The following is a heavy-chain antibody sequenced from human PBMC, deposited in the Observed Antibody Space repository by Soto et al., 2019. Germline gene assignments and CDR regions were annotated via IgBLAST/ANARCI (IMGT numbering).Heavy chain of an antibody. CDR2: IRAYNIDP. Sequence: QVQLVQSGAEVKKPGASVKVSCKSSGYRFETYAISWVRQAPGQGLEWMGWIRAYNIDPYYAQKFQDRVTMTTDTSTGTAYMELRSLRSDDTAVYYWARGHEVIIGAMDVWGQGTTVTVSS. V-gene: IGHV1-18*01. D-gene: IGHD3-10*01. J-gene: IGHJ6*02. CDR1: GYRFETYA. CDR3: ARGHEVIIGAMDV.